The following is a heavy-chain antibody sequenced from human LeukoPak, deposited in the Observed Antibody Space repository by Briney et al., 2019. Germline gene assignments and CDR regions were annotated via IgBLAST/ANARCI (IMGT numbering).Heavy chain of an antibody. CDR1: GGSISPYY. CDR2: IYISGST. J-gene: IGHJ3*02. Sequence: SETLSLTCTVSGGSISPYYWSWIRQPAGKGLEWIGRIYISGSTNYNPALKRRTTMSVDSSKNQFSLKLSSVTAADTAVYYCARAKDNYRGNDAFDIWGQGTMVTVSS. V-gene: IGHV4-4*07. CDR3: ARAKDNYRGNDAFDI. D-gene: IGHD4/OR15-4a*01.